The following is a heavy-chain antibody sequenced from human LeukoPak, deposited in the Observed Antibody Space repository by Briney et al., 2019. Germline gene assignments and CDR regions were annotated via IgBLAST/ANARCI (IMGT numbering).Heavy chain of an antibody. Sequence: SETLSLTCTVSGYSISSGYYWGWIRQPPGKGLEWIGSIYYSGSTYYNPSLKSRVTISVDTSKNQFSLKLSSVTAADTAVYYCASTPPGYSYGYRTGDYWGQGTLVTVSS. CDR2: IYYSGST. V-gene: IGHV4-38-2*02. CDR3: ASTPPGYSYGYRTGDY. J-gene: IGHJ4*02. D-gene: IGHD5-18*01. CDR1: GYSISSGYY.